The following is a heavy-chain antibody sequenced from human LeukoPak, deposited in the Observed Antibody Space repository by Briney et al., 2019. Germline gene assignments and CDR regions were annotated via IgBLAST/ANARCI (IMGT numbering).Heavy chain of an antibody. CDR1: GYSISSGYY. CDR2: IYHSGST. CDR3: ARCGVGWFDP. J-gene: IGHJ5*02. D-gene: IGHD1-26*01. Sequence: SETLSLTCTVSGYSISSGYYWGWIRQPPGKGLEWIGSIYHSGSTYYNPSLKSRVTIPVDTSKNQFSLKLSSVTAADTAVYYCARCGVGWFDPWGQGTLVTVSS. V-gene: IGHV4-38-2*02.